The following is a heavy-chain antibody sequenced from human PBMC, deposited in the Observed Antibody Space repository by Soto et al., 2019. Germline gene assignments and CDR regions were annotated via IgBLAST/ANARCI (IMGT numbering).Heavy chain of an antibody. CDR1: GGSISSNKW. D-gene: IGHD2-2*01. CDR2: IYHSGST. CDR3: ARDDHIVVVPTSLGAMDV. V-gene: IGHV4-4*02. Sequence: QVQLQESGPGLVKPSETLSLTCAVYGGSISSNKWWSWVRQPPGMGLVWIGEIYHSGSTNYNPSLKSRVTISLDKSNNQFSLKLTSVTAADSAVYYCARDDHIVVVPTSLGAMDVWGQGTTVTVSS. J-gene: IGHJ6*02.